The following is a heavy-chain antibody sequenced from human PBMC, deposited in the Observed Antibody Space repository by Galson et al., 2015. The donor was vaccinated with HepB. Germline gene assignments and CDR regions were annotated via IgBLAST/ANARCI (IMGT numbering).Heavy chain of an antibody. J-gene: IGHJ4*02. CDR3: AKDSGYYDFWSGSYTRGHFDY. D-gene: IGHD3-3*01. CDR1: GFTFSSYG. Sequence: SLRLSCAASGFTFSSYGMHWVRQAPGKGLEWVAAISYDGSNKYYADSVKGRFTISRDNSKNTLYLQMNSLRAEDTAVYYCAKDSGYYDFWSGSYTRGHFDYWGQGTLVTVSS. CDR2: ISYDGSNK. V-gene: IGHV3-30*18.